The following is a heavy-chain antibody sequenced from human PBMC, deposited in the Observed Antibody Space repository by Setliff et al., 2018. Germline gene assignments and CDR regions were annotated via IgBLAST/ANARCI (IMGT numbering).Heavy chain of an antibody. CDR2: IIPILGIA. CDR1: GGTFSSYA. D-gene: IGHD3-22*01. J-gene: IGHJ4*02. V-gene: IGHV1-69*10. Sequence: SVKVSCKASGGTFSSYAISWVRQAPGQGLEWMGGIIPILGIANYAQKFQGRVTITADKSTSTAYMELSRLRSEDTAVYYCARYDSSGYSENYYFDYWGQGTLVTVSA. CDR3: ARYDSSGYSENYYFDY.